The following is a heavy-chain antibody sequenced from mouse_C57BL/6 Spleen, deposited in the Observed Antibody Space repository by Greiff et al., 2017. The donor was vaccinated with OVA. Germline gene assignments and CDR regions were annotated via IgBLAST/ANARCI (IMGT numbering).Heavy chain of an antibody. Sequence: QVQLQQSGPELVKPGASVKISYKASGYAFSSSWMNWVKQRPGKGLEWIGRIYPGDGDTNYNGKCKGKATLTADKSSSTAYMQLSSLTAEDSAVYFCARTLYQGGFAYWGQGTLVTVSA. CDR3: ARTLYQGGFAY. CDR2: IYPGDGDT. CDR1: GYAFSSSW. V-gene: IGHV1-82*01. J-gene: IGHJ3*01.